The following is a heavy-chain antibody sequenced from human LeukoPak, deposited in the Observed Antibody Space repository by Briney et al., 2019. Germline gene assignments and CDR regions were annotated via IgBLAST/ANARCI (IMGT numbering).Heavy chain of an antibody. V-gene: IGHV3-30*01. CDR3: ASDVAVAGTFLQDY. CDR2: ISYDGSNK. CDR1: GFTFSSYV. D-gene: IGHD6-19*01. Sequence: GGSLRLSCAASGFTFSSYVMRWVRQAPGKGREWVAVISYDGSNKYYADSVKGRFTISRDNSKNTLYLQMNSLRAEDTAVYYCASDVAVAGTFLQDYWGRGTVVTVSS. J-gene: IGHJ4*02.